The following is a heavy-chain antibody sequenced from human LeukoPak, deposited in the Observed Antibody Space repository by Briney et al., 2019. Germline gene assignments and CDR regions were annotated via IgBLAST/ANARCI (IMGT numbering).Heavy chain of an antibody. CDR3: ARDYYGSSGFGELGI. V-gene: IGHV4-59*01. CDR2: IYYSGST. D-gene: IGHD3-22*01. CDR1: GGSISSYY. J-gene: IGHJ3*02. Sequence: SETLSLTCTVSGGSISSYYWSWIRQPPGKGLEWIGYIYYSGSTNYNPSLRSRVTISVDTSKNQFSLKLSSVTAADTAVYYCARDYYGSSGFGELGIWGQGTMVTVSS.